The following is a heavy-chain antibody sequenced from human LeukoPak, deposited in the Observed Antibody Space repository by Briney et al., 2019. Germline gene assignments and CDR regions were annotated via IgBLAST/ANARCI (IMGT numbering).Heavy chain of an antibody. CDR2: ISSSSSYI. CDR1: GFTFSSYS. CDR3: ARNKITIFGVVIRNYYYYGMDV. D-gene: IGHD3-3*01. Sequence: GGSLRLSCAASGFTFSSYSMNWVRQAPGKGLEWVSSISSSSSYIYYADSVKGRFTISRDNATNSLYLQMNSLRDEDTAVYYCARNKITIFGVVIRNYYYYGMDVWGQGTTVTVSS. V-gene: IGHV3-21*01. J-gene: IGHJ6*02.